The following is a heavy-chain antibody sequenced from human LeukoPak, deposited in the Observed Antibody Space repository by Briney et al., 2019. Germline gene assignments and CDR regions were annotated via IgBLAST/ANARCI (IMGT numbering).Heavy chain of an antibody. D-gene: IGHD6-13*01. V-gene: IGHV1-69*04. Sequence: SVKVSCKASGGTFSSYAISWVRQAPGQGLEWMGRIIPILGIANYAQKFQGRVTITADKSTSTAYMELSSLRSEDTAVYYCARAFLIAAAGYYFDYWGQGTLVTVSS. CDR1: GGTFSSYA. CDR3: ARAFLIAAAGYYFDY. J-gene: IGHJ4*02. CDR2: IIPILGIA.